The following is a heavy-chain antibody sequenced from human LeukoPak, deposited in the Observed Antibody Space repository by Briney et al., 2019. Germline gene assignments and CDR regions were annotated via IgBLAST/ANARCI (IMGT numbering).Heavy chain of an antibody. J-gene: IGHJ4*02. CDR2: IYHSGST. V-gene: IGHV4-34*01. CDR3: ARLSRSYYGSGSYYKYYFDY. D-gene: IGHD3-10*01. Sequence: PSETLSLTCAVYGGSFSGYDWSWVRQAPGKGLEWIGEIYHSGSTNYNPSLKSRVTISVDKSKNQFSLKLSSVTAADTAVYYCARLSRSYYGSGSYYKYYFDYWGQGTLVTVSS. CDR1: GGSFSGYD.